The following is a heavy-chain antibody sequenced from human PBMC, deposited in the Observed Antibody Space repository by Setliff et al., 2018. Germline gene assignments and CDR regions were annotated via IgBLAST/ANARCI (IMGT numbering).Heavy chain of an antibody. Sequence: KPSETLSLTCNVSVDSISSTYHWGWIRQSPGKGLEWMGTIYHSGNTYYNPSLNSRLTISVDTSKNQFSLRLTSVTAADTAIDYCARVRNTQNGFFDYWSQGTLVTVSS. J-gene: IGHJ4*02. V-gene: IGHV4-38-2*02. CDR3: ARVRNTQNGFFDY. CDR1: VDSISSTYH. CDR2: IYHSGNT. D-gene: IGHD1-1*01.